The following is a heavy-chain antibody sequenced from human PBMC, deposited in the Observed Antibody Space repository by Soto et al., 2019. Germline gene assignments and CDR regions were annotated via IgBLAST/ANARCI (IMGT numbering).Heavy chain of an antibody. D-gene: IGHD3-22*01. J-gene: IGHJ3*02. CDR3: AKVGAITMIVRLHWSAFDI. CDR1: GFTFSSYA. CDR2: ISGSGGST. V-gene: IGHV3-23*01. Sequence: EVQLLESGGGLVQPGGSLRLSCAASGFTFSSYAMSWVRQAPGKGLEWVSAISGSGGSTYYADSVKGRFTISRDNSKNTLYLQMISLRAEDTGVYYCAKVGAITMIVRLHWSAFDIWGQGTMVTVSS.